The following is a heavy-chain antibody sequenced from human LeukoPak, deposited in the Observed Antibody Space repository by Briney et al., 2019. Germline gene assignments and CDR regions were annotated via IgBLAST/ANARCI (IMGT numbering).Heavy chain of an antibody. CDR1: GYTFTSYD. J-gene: IGHJ3*01. CDR3: ARRYNWNDVGDXFDX. V-gene: IGHV1-8*01. Sequence: ASVKVSCKASGYTFTSYDINWVRQATGQGLGWMGWMNPNSGNTGYAQKFQGRVTMTRNTSISTAYMELSSLRSEDTAMYYCARRYNWNDVGDXFDXXGQGXMVTV. CDR2: MNPNSGNT. D-gene: IGHD1-1*01.